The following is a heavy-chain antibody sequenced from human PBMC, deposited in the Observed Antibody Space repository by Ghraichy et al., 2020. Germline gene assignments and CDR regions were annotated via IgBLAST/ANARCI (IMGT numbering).Heavy chain of an antibody. Sequence: SETLSLTCTVSGGSINSYYWSWIRQSPGQGLEWIGYIYHSGSTYYNPSLKSRVTISVDTSKTQFSLKLSSVTAADTAVYYCARESYYYTSGKYGVWFDPWGQGTLVTVSS. CDR3: ARESYYYTSGKYGVWFDP. J-gene: IGHJ5*02. D-gene: IGHD3-10*01. V-gene: IGHV4-59*12. CDR1: GGSINSYY. CDR2: IYHSGST.